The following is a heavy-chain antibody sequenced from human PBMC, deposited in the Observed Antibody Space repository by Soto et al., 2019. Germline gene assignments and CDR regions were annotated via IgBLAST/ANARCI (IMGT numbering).Heavy chain of an antibody. CDR1: GFTFSSYA. CDR3: ARGVGATNFDY. J-gene: IGHJ4*02. Sequence: LRLSCAASGFTFSSYAMHWVRQAPGKGLEWVAVISYDGSNKYYADSVKGRFTISRDNSKNTLYLQMNSLRAEDTAVYYCARGVGATNFDYWGQGXLVTVYS. D-gene: IGHD1-26*01. CDR2: ISYDGSNK. V-gene: IGHV3-30-3*01.